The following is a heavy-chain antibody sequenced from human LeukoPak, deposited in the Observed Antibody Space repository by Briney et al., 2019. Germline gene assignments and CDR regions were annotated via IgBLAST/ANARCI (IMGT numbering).Heavy chain of an antibody. V-gene: IGHV3-9*01. J-gene: IGHJ4*02. CDR2: ITWSNGEI. Sequence: GGSLSLSCAASGLTFDVYGVHWVRQAPGKGVEWVSGITWSNGEIAYADSVKGRFTISRDNAKMYLQMNSLRTEDTAVYYCAKSLRNASGWASDDWGQGTLVTVSS. D-gene: IGHD6-19*01. CDR3: AKSLRNASGWASDD. CDR1: GLTFDVYG.